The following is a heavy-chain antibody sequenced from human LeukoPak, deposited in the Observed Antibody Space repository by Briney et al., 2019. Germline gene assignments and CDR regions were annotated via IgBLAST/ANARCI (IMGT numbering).Heavy chain of an antibody. Sequence: GGSLRLSCSASGFTFSTYPMHWVRQAPGKGLEWVAVTTLDGSDQYYADSVKGRFTTSRDNSKNTLYPQMNSLRAEDTAVYYSAGHQTRGSAQRVDYWGQGALVTVSS. J-gene: IGHJ4*02. D-gene: IGHD3-10*01. CDR2: TTLDGSDQ. V-gene: IGHV3-30-3*01. CDR3: AGHQTRGSAQRVDY. CDR1: GFTFSTYP.